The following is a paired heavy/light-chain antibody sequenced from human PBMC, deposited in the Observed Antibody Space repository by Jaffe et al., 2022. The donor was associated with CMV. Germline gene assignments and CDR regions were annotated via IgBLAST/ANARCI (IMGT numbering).Light chain of an antibody. J-gene: IGLJ3*02. CDR1: SSKIGSYG. Sequence: QSVLTQPPSASGTPGQGVTISCSGSSSKIGSYGVYWFQQLPGTAPKLLIYRNAQRPSGVPDRFSGSKSGTSASLAISGLRSEDEADYYCAAWDGALSLWVFGGGTKLTVL. CDR3: AAWDGALSLWV. CDR2: RNA. V-gene: IGLV1-47*01.
Heavy chain of an antibody. J-gene: IGHJ4*02. V-gene: IGHV3-30*18. CDR2: MSYDGSNQ. CDR3: AKGLSRTTGTTPPAEFDF. D-gene: IGHD1-1*01. CDR1: GFTFSTYG. Sequence: QVQLVESGGDVVQPGRSLRLSCAASGFTFSTYGMHWVRQAPGKGLEWVAVMSYDGSNQYYADSVKGRFTISRDNSKNTLFLQMNTLRVEDTAVYYCAKGLSRTTGTTPPAEFDFWGQGTLVTVSS.